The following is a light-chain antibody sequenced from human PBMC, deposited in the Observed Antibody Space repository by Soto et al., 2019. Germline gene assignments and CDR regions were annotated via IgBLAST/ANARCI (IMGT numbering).Light chain of an antibody. CDR2: DVI. J-gene: IGLJ1*01. V-gene: IGLV2-11*01. Sequence: QSALIQPRSVSGSPGQSVTISCTGTSSDVGVYKYVSWYRQHPGKAPKLMIYDVITRPSGVPDRFSGSKSDNTASLTISGLQAEDEADYYCCSYAGDYTFVFGSGTKLTVL. CDR1: SSDVGVYKY. CDR3: CSYAGDYTFV.